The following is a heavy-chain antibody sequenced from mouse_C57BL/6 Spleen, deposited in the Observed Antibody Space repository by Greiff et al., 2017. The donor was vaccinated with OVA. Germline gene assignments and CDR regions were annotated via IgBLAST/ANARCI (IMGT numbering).Heavy chain of an antibody. CDR3: ARDDYDGFAY. CDR1: GYSITSGYY. Sequence: ESGPGLVKPSQSLSLTCSVTGYSITSGYYRNWIRQLPGNKLEWMGYISYDGNNNYNPSLKNRISITRDTSKNQFFLKLNSVTTEDTATYYCARDDYDGFAYWGQGTLVTVSA. D-gene: IGHD2-4*01. J-gene: IGHJ3*01. CDR2: ISYDGNN. V-gene: IGHV3-6*01.